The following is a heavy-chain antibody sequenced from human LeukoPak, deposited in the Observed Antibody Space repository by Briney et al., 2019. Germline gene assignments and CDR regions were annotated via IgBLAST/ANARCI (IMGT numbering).Heavy chain of an antibody. CDR2: ITSDGSST. J-gene: IGHJ4*01. CDR1: GFTFSNYW. D-gene: IGHD1-26*01. V-gene: IGHV3-74*01. CDR3: TREEAVGAPLDY. Sequence: GGSLRLSCVASGFTFSNYWMHWVRQAPGKGLVWVSRITSDGSSTSYADSVKGLFTISRDNAKNTLYLHMNSRRADDAAVYYCTREEAVGAPLDYWGQGTLVTVSS.